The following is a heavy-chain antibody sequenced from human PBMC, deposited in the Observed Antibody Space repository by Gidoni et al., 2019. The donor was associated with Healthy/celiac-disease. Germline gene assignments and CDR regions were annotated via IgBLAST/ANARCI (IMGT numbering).Heavy chain of an antibody. V-gene: IGHV4-30-2*01. J-gene: IGHJ4*02. CDR1: GGSISSGGYS. CDR3: ARVTGYFHFDY. CDR2: IYHRRST. Sequence: QLQLQESGPGLVKPSQTLSLTCAVSGGSISSGGYSWSWIRQPPGKGLEWIGYIYHRRSTYYNPSLKSRVTISVDRSKNQFSLKLSSVTAADTAVYYCARVTGYFHFDYWGQGTLVTVSS. D-gene: IGHD3-22*01.